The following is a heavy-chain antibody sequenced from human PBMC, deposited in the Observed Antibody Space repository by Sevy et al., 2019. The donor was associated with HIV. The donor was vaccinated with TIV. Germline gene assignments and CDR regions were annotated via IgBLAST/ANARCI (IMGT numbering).Heavy chain of an antibody. Sequence: GGSLRLSCAASGFTFSSDAMSWVRQAPGKGLEWVSGISGSGGRTYYADSVKGRFTISRDNSKKTLYLQVNSLRVEDTAEYYCAYIPAAGTGGSAFDVWGQGTMVTVSS. CDR2: ISGSGGRT. D-gene: IGHD6-13*01. CDR3: AYIPAAGTGGSAFDV. CDR1: GFTFSSDA. J-gene: IGHJ3*01. V-gene: IGHV3-23*01.